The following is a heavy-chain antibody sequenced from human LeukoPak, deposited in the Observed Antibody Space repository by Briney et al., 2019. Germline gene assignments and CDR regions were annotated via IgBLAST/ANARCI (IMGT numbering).Heavy chain of an antibody. J-gene: IGHJ4*02. Sequence: GGSLRLSCAASAFSLNAYNMNWVRQAPGKGLEWVSSISYTGTYIYYADSVKGRFTITRDNAQNSLYLQMNSLRAEDTAIYYCVRDRGTYRPIDYWGQGTLVTVSS. V-gene: IGHV3-21*04. CDR2: ISYTGTYI. D-gene: IGHD1-26*01. CDR3: VRDRGTYRPIDY. CDR1: AFSLNAYN.